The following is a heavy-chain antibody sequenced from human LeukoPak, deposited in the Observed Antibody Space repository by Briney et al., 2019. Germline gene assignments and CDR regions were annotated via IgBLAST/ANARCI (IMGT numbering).Heavy chain of an antibody. D-gene: IGHD3-10*01. Sequence: GGSLRLSCAVSGITLSNYGMSWVRRAPGKGLEWVAGNSGGSTNYADSVKGRFTISRDNAKNTLYLQMNSLRAEDTAVYFCAKRGVVIRVILVGFHKQAYYFDSWGQGALVTVPS. CDR1: GITLSNYG. J-gene: IGHJ4*02. CDR3: AKRGVVIRVILVGFHKQAYYFDS. CDR2: NSGGST. V-gene: IGHV3-23*01.